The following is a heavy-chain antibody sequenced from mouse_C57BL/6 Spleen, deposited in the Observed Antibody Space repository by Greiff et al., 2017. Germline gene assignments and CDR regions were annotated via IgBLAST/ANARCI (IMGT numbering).Heavy chain of an antibody. CDR1: GYTFTSYT. J-gene: IGHJ2*01. CDR2: INPSSGYT. V-gene: IGHV1-4*01. D-gene: IGHD1-2*01. Sequence: QVQLQQSGAELARPGASVKMSCKASGYTFTSYTMHWVKQRPGQGLEWIGYINPSSGYTKYNQKFKDKATLTADKSSSTAYMQLSSLTSEDSAVYYCARGVTTATYYFDYWGQGTTLTVSA. CDR3: ARGVTTATYYFDY.